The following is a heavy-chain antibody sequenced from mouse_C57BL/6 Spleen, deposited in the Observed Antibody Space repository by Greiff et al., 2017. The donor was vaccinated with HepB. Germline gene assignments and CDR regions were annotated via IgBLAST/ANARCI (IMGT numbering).Heavy chain of an antibody. V-gene: IGHV1-69*01. Sequence: VQLQQPGAELVMPGASVKLSCKASGYTFTSYWMHWVKQRPGQGLEWIGEIDPSDSYTNYNQKFKGKSTLTVDKSSSTAYMQLSSLTSEDSAVYYCARGGLGRGYFDVWGTGTTVTVSS. CDR2: IDPSDSYT. CDR1: GYTFTSYW. D-gene: IGHD4-1*01. CDR3: ARGGLGRGYFDV. J-gene: IGHJ1*03.